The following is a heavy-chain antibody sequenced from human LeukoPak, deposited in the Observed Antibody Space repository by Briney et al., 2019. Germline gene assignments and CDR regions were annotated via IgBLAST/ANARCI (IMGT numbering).Heavy chain of an antibody. CDR3: AKGGGYDRYLYFDY. CDR1: GFTFSDYG. J-gene: IGHJ4*02. CDR2: ISWNSGSI. Sequence: GGSLSLSCAAAGFTFSDYGMNWVRQAPGKGLEWVSGISWNSGSIGYADSVKGRFTIPRDNAKNSLYLQMNSLRAEDMALYYCAKGGGYDRYLYFDYWGQGTLVTVSS. V-gene: IGHV3-9*03. D-gene: IGHD5-12*01.